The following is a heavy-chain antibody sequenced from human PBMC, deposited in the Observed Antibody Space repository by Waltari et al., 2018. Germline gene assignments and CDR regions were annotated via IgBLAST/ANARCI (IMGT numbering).Heavy chain of an antibody. CDR2: ISSKGDRT. V-gene: IGHV3-23*01. D-gene: IGHD3-10*01. Sequence: EVQLLESGGGLVQPGGSLRLSCAASGFTFSTNAMSWVRQAPEKGLEWVSSISSKGDRTYYADSVKGRFTISRDNSKNTLSLQMISLRAEDTAVYYCAEGLSWHDYWGQGTLVAVSS. J-gene: IGHJ4*02. CDR3: AEGLSWHDY. CDR1: GFTFSTNA.